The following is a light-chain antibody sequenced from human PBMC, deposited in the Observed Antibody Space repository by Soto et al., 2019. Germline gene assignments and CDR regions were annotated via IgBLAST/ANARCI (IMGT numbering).Light chain of an antibody. J-gene: IGKJ4*01. CDR2: GAS. CDR1: QSVSRNY. V-gene: IGKV3-20*01. Sequence: ELVLPQSPGTLPLSPGERATLSCRASQSVSRNYLPWNLQKPGQDPRLLIYGASSRATGIPDRFSGSGSGPGFTLIISRLEPEDFAVYYWQQDGGSPRVTFGGGNKVETK. CDR3: QQDGGSPRVT.